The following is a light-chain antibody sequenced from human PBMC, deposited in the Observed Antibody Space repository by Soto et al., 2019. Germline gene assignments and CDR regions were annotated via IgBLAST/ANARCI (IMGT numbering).Light chain of an antibody. CDR2: DAS. CDR3: QQYNNWPPWT. CDR1: QTVGSY. J-gene: IGKJ1*01. Sequence: EIVVTKSQDTLSASPWERDTLSCRASQTVGSYLAWYQQKPGQAPRLLIYDASNRATGIPARFSGSGSGTEFTLTISSLQSEDFAVYYCQQYNNWPPWTFGQGTKVDIK. V-gene: IGKV3D-15*01.